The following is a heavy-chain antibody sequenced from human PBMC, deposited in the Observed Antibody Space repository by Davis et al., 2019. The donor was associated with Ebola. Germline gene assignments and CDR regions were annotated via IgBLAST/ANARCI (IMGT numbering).Heavy chain of an antibody. V-gene: IGHV1-3*01. J-gene: IGHJ6*02. Sequence: ASVKVSCKTSGYIFTRYSIHWVRQAPGEGLEWVGWINGGNGDTKCSQKFQGRVTFTRDASASTAYLELSSLRSEDTAMYYCARDEDVWGQGTTVTVSS. CDR2: INGGNGDT. CDR3: ARDEDV. CDR1: GYIFTRYS.